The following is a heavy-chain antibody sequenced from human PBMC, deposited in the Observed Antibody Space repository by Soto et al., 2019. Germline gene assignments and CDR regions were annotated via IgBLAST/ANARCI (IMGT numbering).Heavy chain of an antibody. Sequence: QVQLVESGGGVVQPGRSLRLSCAASGFTFSSYGMHWVRQAPGKGLEWVAVIWYDGSNKYYADSVKGRFTISRDNSKNTLYLQMNSLRAEDTAVYYCAREGKYYYGSGSYAAGYFQHWGQGTLVTVSS. V-gene: IGHV3-33*01. CDR2: IWYDGSNK. CDR1: GFTFSSYG. D-gene: IGHD3-10*01. CDR3: AREGKYYYGSGSYAAGYFQH. J-gene: IGHJ1*01.